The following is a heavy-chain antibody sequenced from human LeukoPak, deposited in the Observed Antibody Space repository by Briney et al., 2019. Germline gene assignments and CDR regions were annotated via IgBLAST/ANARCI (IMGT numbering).Heavy chain of an antibody. CDR1: GYTFTSYG. Sequence: GASVKVSCKASGYTFTSYGISWVRQAPGQGLEWMGWISACNGNTNYAQKLQGRVTMTTDTSTSTAYMELRSLRSDDTAVYYCARGRILLWFGDPERWFDPWGQGTLVTVSS. CDR3: ARGRILLWFGDPERWFDP. D-gene: IGHD3-10*01. CDR2: ISACNGNT. V-gene: IGHV1-18*01. J-gene: IGHJ5*02.